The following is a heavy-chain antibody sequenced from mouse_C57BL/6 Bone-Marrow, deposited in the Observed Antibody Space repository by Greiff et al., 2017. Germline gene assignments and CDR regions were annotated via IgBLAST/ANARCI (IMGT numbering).Heavy chain of an antibody. J-gene: IGHJ2*01. CDR2: VLPGSGST. V-gene: IGHV1-9*01. CDR1: GYTFTGYW. Sequence: VQLKESGAELMKPGASVKLSCKATGYTFTGYWIEWVKQRPGHGLEWIGEVLPGSGSTNYNEKFKGKATFTADTSSNTAYMQLSSLTTEDSAIYYCARDPYYGSSLVVPYYFDYWGQGTTLTVSS. D-gene: IGHD1-1*01. CDR3: ARDPYYGSSLVVPYYFDY.